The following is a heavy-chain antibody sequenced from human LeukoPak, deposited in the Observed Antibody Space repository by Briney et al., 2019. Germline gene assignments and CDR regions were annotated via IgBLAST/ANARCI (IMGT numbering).Heavy chain of an antibody. CDR3: ARGSDPTRLAAGGDWFDP. D-gene: IGHD6-13*01. J-gene: IGHJ5*02. V-gene: IGHV4-30-2*01. Sequence: PSQTLSLTCTVSGGSISSGGYYWSWIRQPPGKGLEWIGYIYHSGSTYYNPSLKSRVTISVDRSKNQFSLKLSSVTAADTAVYYCARGSDPTRLAAGGDWFDPWGQGTLVTVSS. CDR1: GGSISSGGYY. CDR2: IYHSGST.